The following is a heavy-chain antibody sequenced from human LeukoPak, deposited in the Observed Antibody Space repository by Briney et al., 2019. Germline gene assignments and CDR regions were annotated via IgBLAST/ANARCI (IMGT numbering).Heavy chain of an antibody. J-gene: IGHJ4*02. V-gene: IGHV3-23*01. Sequence: GGSLRLSCVASGFTFSSYAMSWVRQAPGKGLEWVSAISGSGVTTHYAGSVKGRFSISRDNSKNTLYLQMNSLRAEDTAVYYCARERVNGDLYFDYWGQGTLVTVSS. CDR3: ARERVNGDLYFDY. D-gene: IGHD4-17*01. CDR2: ISGSGVTT. CDR1: GFTFSSYA.